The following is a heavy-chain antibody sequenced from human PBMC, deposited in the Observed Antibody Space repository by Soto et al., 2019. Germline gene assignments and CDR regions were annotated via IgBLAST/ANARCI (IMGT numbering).Heavy chain of an antibody. J-gene: IGHJ6*02. Sequence: QVQLVQSGAEVKKPGSSVKVSCKASGGTFSSYAISWVRQAPGQGLDWMGGIIPISGTANYAQKFQGRVTSTGDESTSTAYIELSSLRSEDTAVYYCARSQGSSTSLEIYYYYYYGMDVWGQGTMVTVSS. CDR2: IIPISGTA. D-gene: IGHD2-2*01. V-gene: IGHV1-69*01. CDR1: GGTFSSYA. CDR3: ARSQGSSTSLEIYYYYYYGMDV.